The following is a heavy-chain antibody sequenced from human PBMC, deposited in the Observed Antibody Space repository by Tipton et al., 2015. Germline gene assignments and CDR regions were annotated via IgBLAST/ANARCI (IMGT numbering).Heavy chain of an antibody. CDR3: ARNDYGDYHFDY. D-gene: IGHD4-17*01. Sequence: QSGAEVKKPGASVKVSCKASGYTFTSYDINWVRQAPGQGLERMGWISAYNGNTNYAQKLQGRVTMTTDTSTSTAYMEVRSLRSDDTAVYYCARNDYGDYHFDYWGQGTLVTVSS. V-gene: IGHV1-18*01. CDR1: GYTFTSYD. CDR2: ISAYNGNT. J-gene: IGHJ4*02.